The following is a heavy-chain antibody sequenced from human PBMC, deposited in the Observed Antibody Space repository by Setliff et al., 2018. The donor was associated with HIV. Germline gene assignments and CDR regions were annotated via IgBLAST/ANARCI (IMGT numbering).Heavy chain of an antibody. V-gene: IGHV3-33*06. CDR3: AKDAGAYYYDKFDY. CDR1: GFIFSRYG. J-gene: IGHJ4*02. CDR2: IWHDGSEK. D-gene: IGHD3-22*01. Sequence: HPGGSLRLSCAASGFIFSRYGMHWVRQAPGKGLDWVAVIWHDGSEKKYTDSVKGRFIISRDNSKNTVYLQMNNLRDEDTAVYYCAKDAGAYYYDKFDYWGQGTLVTVSS.